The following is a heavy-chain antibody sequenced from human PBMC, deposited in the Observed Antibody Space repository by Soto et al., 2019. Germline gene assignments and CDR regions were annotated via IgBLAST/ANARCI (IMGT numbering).Heavy chain of an antibody. CDR1: GGSIISSNW. D-gene: IGHD2-2*02. CDR2: IYHSGST. Sequence: PSETLSLTCAVSGGSIISSNWLSWVRQPPGKGLEWIGEIYHSGSTNYNPSLKSRVTISVDKSKNQFSLKLSSVTAADTAVYYCARGHLVPAAIALDHWGQGTLVTVSS. J-gene: IGHJ4*02. CDR3: ARGHLVPAAIALDH. V-gene: IGHV4-4*02.